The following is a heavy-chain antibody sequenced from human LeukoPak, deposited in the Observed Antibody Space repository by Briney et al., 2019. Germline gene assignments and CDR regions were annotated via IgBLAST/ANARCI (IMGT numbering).Heavy chain of an antibody. CDR1: GGSISSSSYY. CDR3: ARQDIVLMVPIPGDAFDI. V-gene: IGHV4-39*01. Sequence: PSETLSLTCTVSGGSISSSSYYWGWIRQPPGKGLEWIGSIYHSGSTYYNPSLKSRVTISVDTSKNQLSLKLSSVTAADTAVYYCARQDIVLMVPIPGDAFDIWGQGTMVTVSS. J-gene: IGHJ3*02. CDR2: IYHSGST. D-gene: IGHD2-8*01.